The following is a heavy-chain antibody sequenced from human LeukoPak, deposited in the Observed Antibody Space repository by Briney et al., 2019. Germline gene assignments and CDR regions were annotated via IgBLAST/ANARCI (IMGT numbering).Heavy chain of an antibody. D-gene: IGHD6-19*01. V-gene: IGHV3-23*01. Sequence: GGSLRLSCEASGLILRGHAMSWVRQAPGKGLEWVSGIGDSGEIERYADSVKGRFTISRDNFRNTVYLEMRSLRPEDTAVYYCAEGYSSGWTPFDYWGQGTQVTVSS. CDR1: GLILRGHA. J-gene: IGHJ4*02. CDR2: IGDSGEIE. CDR3: AEGYSSGWTPFDY.